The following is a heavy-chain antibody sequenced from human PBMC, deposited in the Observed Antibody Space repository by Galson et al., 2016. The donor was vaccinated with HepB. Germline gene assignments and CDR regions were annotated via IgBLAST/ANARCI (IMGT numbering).Heavy chain of an antibody. J-gene: IGHJ6*02. CDR3: AKYSGSPGDYGMDV. D-gene: IGHD1-26*01. CDR1: GGSFSNYP. V-gene: IGHV1-69*06. CDR2: IIPFFGTT. Sequence: SVKVSCKASGGSFSNYPVSWVRQAPGQGLVWLEGIIPFFGTTGYAQKFQGRVTITADKSTTTVYMELSSLRSEDTAIYYCAKYSGSPGDYGMDVWGQGTTVTVSS.